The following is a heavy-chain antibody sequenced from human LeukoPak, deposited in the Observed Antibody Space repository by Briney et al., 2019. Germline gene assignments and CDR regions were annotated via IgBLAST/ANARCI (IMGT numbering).Heavy chain of an antibody. CDR1: GFTFSAYA. CDR3: AASMAGFNWFDP. Sequence: GGSLRLSCEASGFTFSAYAMTWVRQAPGKGLVWISRISKDGSSTNYADSVKGRFTISRDNAKNTLYLQMRSLTAEDTAVYYCAASMAGFNWFDPWGQGTLVTVSS. CDR2: ISKDGSST. J-gene: IGHJ5*02. V-gene: IGHV3-74*01. D-gene: IGHD6-19*01.